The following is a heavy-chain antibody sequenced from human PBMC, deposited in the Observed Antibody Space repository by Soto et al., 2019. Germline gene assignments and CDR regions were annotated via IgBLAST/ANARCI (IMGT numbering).Heavy chain of an antibody. D-gene: IGHD6-19*01. CDR1: GGSTSSYY. J-gene: IGHJ5*02. V-gene: IGHV4-59*08. Sequence: QVQLQESGPRLVRPSETLSLTCTVSGGSTSSYYWSWIRQPPGKGLEWIASIHYSGRTNYNPSLKSRSTVSVDTSKNQCSLKLNSVTAADTAVYYCAGSTGWYWFDPWGQGTLVTVSS. CDR3: AGSTGWYWFDP. CDR2: IHYSGRT.